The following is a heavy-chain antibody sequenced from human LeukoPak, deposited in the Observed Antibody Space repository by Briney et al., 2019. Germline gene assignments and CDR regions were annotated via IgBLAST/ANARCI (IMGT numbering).Heavy chain of an antibody. Sequence: ASVKVSCKASGYTFTGYYMHWVRQAPGQGLEWMGWINPNSGGTNYAQKFQGRVTMTRDTSISTAYMELSRLRSDDTAVYYCARDPGRGTAMVTGDYWGQGTLVTVSS. CDR2: INPNSGGT. CDR1: GYTFTGYY. D-gene: IGHD5-18*01. J-gene: IGHJ4*02. V-gene: IGHV1-2*02. CDR3: ARDPGRGTAMVTGDY.